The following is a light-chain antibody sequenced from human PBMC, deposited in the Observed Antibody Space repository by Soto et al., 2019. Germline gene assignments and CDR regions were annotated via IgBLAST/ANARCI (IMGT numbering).Light chain of an antibody. Sequence: EIVLTQSPGTLSLSPGERATLSCRARQSVSSSYLAWYQHKPGQPPRLLIYGASSRATGTPDRFSGSGSGTYFTLTSSRLEPEDFAVYYCQQYGSSLLTFGGGTKVEIK. J-gene: IGKJ4*01. CDR3: QQYGSSLLT. CDR1: QSVSSSY. V-gene: IGKV3-20*01. CDR2: GAS.